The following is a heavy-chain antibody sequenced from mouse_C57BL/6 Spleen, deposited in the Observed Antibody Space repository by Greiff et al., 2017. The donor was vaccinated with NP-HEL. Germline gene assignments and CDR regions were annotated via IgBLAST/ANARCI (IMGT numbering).Heavy chain of an antibody. CDR1: GFTFSDYG. D-gene: IGHD1-1*01. V-gene: IGHV5-17*01. J-gene: IGHJ2*01. CDR3: ARNLNYYGSDY. CDR2: ISSGSSTI. Sequence: EVKLVESGGGLVKPGGSLKLSCAASGFTFSDYGMHWVRQAPEKGLEWVAYISSGSSTIYYADTVKGRFTISRDNAKNTLFLQMTSMRSEDTAMYYCARNLNYYGSDYWGQGTTLTVSS.